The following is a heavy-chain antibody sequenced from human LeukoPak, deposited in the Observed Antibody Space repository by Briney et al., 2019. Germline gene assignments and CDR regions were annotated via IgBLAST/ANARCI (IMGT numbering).Heavy chain of an antibody. CDR1: GFTFSSYA. V-gene: IGHV3-23*01. D-gene: IGHD2-21*02. CDR3: AKRPSVLVYCGGDCYPDWYFDL. CDR2: ISGSGGST. J-gene: IGHJ2*01. Sequence: GGSLRLSCAASGFTFSSYAMSWVRQAPGKGLEWVSAISGSGGSTYYADSVKGRFTISRDNSKNTLYLQMNSLRAEDTAVYYCAKRPSVLVYCGGDCYPDWYFDLWGRGTLVTVSS.